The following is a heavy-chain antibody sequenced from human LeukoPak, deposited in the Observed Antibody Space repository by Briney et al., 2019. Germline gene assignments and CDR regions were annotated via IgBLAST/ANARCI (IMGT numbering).Heavy chain of an antibody. V-gene: IGHV1-69*04. D-gene: IGHD6-13*01. Sequence: SVKVSCKASGGTFSSYAISWVRQAPGQGLEWMGRIIPILGIANYAQKFQGRVTVTADKSTSTAYMELSSLRSEDTAVYYCARAWYSSSWYYFDYWGQGTLVTVSS. CDR2: IIPILGIA. CDR3: ARAWYSSSWYYFDY. CDR1: GGTFSSYA. J-gene: IGHJ4*02.